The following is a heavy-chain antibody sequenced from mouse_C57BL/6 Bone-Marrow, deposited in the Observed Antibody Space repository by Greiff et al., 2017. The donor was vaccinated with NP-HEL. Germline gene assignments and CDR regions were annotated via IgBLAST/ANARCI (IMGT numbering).Heavy chain of an antibody. CDR3: ARYGYYLYAMDY. Sequence: VQLQQSGAELVKPGASVKISCKASGYAFSSYWMNWVKQRPGKGLEWIGQIYPGDGDTNYNGQFKGKATLTADKSSSTAYMQLSSLTSEDSAVYFCARYGYYLYAMDYWGQGTSVTVSS. J-gene: IGHJ4*01. CDR1: GYAFSSYW. CDR2: IYPGDGDT. V-gene: IGHV1-80*01. D-gene: IGHD2-3*01.